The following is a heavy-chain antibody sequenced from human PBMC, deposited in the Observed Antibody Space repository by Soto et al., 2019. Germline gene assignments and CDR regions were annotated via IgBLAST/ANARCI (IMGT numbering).Heavy chain of an antibody. CDR3: AKSVYNWNDGCFDY. CDR2: ISYDGVNK. J-gene: IGHJ4*02. V-gene: IGHV3-30*18. CDR1: GFTFSTYG. Sequence: QVQLVESGGGVVQPGRSLRLSCAASGFTFSTYGMHWVRQAPGKGREWVAVISYDGVNKYYADSVKGRFTISRDNSKNTLYLQMNSLRAEDTAVYYCAKSVYNWNDGCFDYWGQGTLVTVSS. D-gene: IGHD1-1*01.